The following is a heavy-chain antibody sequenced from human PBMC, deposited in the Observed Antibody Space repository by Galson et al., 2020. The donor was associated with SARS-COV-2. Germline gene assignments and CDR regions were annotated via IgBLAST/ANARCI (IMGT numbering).Heavy chain of an antibody. CDR2: IYSEGSST. CDR1: GFTFSNHW. J-gene: IGHJ4*02. Sequence: ALHGESLKISCAVSGFTFSNHWMHWVRQAPGKGLVWVSRIYSEGSSTSYADSVKGRFTISGDNAKNTLYLQMNSLRAEDTAVYYCARGDMGNDYFDYWGQGTLVTFSS. V-gene: IGHV3-74*01. D-gene: IGHD7-27*01. CDR3: ARGDMGNDYFDY.